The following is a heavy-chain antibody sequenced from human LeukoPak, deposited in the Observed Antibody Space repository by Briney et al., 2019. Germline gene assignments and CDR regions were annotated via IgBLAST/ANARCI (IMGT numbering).Heavy chain of an antibody. CDR3: ARDEGDYDILTGSFDY. CDR1: GYSFTSYY. V-gene: IGHV1-46*01. Sequence: ASVKVSCKASGYSFTSYYMHWVRQAPGQGPEWMGIINPSGGSTSYAQKFQGRVTMTRDTSTSTVSMELSSLRSEDTAVYYCARDEGDYDILTGSFDYWGQGTQVTVSS. J-gene: IGHJ4*02. D-gene: IGHD3-9*01. CDR2: INPSGGST.